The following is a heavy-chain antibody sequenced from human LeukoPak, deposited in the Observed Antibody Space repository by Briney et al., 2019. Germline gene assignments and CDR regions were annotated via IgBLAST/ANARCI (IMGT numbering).Heavy chain of an antibody. D-gene: IGHD6-13*01. J-gene: IGHJ4*02. CDR2: INPSAGTT. CDR3: ASYSSSWSYFDY. V-gene: IGHV1-46*01. CDR1: GYTFTSYY. Sequence: ASVKVSCKASGYTFTSYYMHWVRQAPGQGLEWMGIINPSAGTTTYAQKFQGRVTMTSDMSTSTVYMELSSLRSEDTAVYYCASYSSSWSYFDYWGQGTLVTVSS.